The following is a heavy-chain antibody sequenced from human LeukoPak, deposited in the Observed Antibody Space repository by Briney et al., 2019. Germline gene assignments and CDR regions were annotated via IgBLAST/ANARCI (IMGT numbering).Heavy chain of an antibody. Sequence: PGGSLRLSCAASGFTFSSYAMSWVRQAPGKGLEWVSAISGSGGSTYYADSVKGRFTISRDNSKNTLYPQMNSLRAEDTAVYYCAKQGEYCSSTSCYYRTPELTPWGQGTLVTVSS. CDR3: AKQGEYCSSTSCYYRTPELTP. CDR2: ISGSGGST. D-gene: IGHD2-2*01. CDR1: GFTFSSYA. V-gene: IGHV3-23*01. J-gene: IGHJ5*02.